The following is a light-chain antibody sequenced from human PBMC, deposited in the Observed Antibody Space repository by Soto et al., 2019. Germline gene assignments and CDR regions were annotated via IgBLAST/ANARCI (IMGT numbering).Light chain of an antibody. CDR2: GVS. CDR3: QQYGTSRRT. J-gene: IGKJ1*01. V-gene: IGKV3-20*01. Sequence: EIVLTQSPGTLSLSPGERATLSCRASQSVRSSYLAWYQQKLGQAPRLLIYGVSNRATGIPDRFSGSGSGTDFTLTISRLESENFAVYYCQQYGTSRRTFGQGTNVEIK. CDR1: QSVRSSY.